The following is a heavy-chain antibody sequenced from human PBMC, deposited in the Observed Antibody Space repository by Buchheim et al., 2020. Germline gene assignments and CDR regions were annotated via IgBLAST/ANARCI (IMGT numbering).Heavy chain of an antibody. V-gene: IGHV4-39*01. CDR3: ARRSSGWYSAFDI. Sequence: QLQLQESGPGLVKPSETLSLTCAVSGGSISRSSYYWDWIRQPPGKGLEWIGSIYYSGSTYHNPSLKSRATISVDTSKNQFSLKLSSVTAADTAVFYCARRSSGWYSAFDIWGPGT. CDR2: IYYSGST. J-gene: IGHJ3*02. CDR1: GGSISRSSYY. D-gene: IGHD6-19*01.